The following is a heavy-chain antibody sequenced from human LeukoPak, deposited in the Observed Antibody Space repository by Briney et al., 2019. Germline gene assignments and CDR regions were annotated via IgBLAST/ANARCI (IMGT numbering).Heavy chain of an antibody. V-gene: IGHV3-66*01. CDR2: IYSGGST. D-gene: IGHD3-10*01. CDR1: GFTVSSNY. Sequence: GGSLRLSCAASGFTVSSNYMSWVRQAPGKGLEWVSVIYSGGSTYYADSVKGRFTISRDNSKNTLYLQMNSLRAEDTAVYYCARVRITMVRGVISYYFDYWGQGTLDTVSS. J-gene: IGHJ4*02. CDR3: ARVRITMVRGVISYYFDY.